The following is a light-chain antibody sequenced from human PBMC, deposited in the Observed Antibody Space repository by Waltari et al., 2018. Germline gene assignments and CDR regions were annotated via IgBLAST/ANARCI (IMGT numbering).Light chain of an antibody. Sequence: EIVMTQIPATLSVFPGERATLSCRASQSIRSNLAWYQHKPGQAPMLLIYGASTRATGTPARFSGRRSEKEFTLNISSLQSEDVAVYFCQHYDNGLGTLGQGTTVEIK. CDR3: QHYDNGLGT. CDR1: QSIRSN. V-gene: IGKV3-15*01. J-gene: IGKJ1*01. CDR2: GAS.